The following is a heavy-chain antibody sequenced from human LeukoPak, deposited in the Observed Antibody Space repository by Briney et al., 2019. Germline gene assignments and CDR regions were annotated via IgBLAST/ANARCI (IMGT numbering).Heavy chain of an antibody. CDR3: ARLRGNIAFDI. J-gene: IGHJ3*02. V-gene: IGHV3-33*01. CDR2: IWYDASEK. CDR1: GFSFSSYG. Sequence: GGSLRLSCAASGFSFSSYGMLCVRQAPGKGLEWVAVIWYDASEKFYADSVKGRFAISRDNSKNTLDLQMSSLRAEDTALYYCARLRGNIAFDIWGQGTMVTVSS.